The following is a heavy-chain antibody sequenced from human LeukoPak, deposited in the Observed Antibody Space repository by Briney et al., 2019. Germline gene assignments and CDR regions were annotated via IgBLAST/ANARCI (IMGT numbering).Heavy chain of an antibody. CDR2: ILYYGSKK. D-gene: IGHD3-3*01. CDR3: ATHRITIFGVVISYFDY. Sequence: GGGLRLSFAAPGFPLFSYAMGWGRQAPGKGVEGGGVILYYGSKKKYADSVKGRFTISRDNSKNTLYLQMNSLRAEDTAVYYCATHRITIFGVVISYFDYWGQGTLVTVSS. J-gene: IGHJ4*02. CDR1: GFPLFSYA. V-gene: IGHV3-30*03.